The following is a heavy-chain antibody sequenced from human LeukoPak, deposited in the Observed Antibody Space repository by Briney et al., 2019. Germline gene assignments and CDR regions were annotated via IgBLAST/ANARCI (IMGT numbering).Heavy chain of an antibody. CDR1: GFSFSSYA. J-gene: IGHJ4*02. CDR3: AQDRSGAYSSSWYYLFDY. V-gene: IGHV3-30*18. CDR2: ISYDGSNK. Sequence: GGSLRLSCAASGFSFSSYAMHWVRQAPGKGLEWVAVISYDGSNKYYVDSVKGRFTISRDNSKTTLYLQMNSLRAEDTAVYYCAQDRSGAYSSSWYYLFDYWGQGTLVTVSS. D-gene: IGHD6-13*01.